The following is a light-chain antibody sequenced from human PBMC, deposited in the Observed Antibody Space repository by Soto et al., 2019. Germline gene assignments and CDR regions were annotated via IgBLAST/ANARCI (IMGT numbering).Light chain of an antibody. Sequence: EVVMTQSPATLSVSPGERVALSCRASQSISINLAWIQQKPGQGPRLLIYGAFTRATGIPDRFSGSGSGTDFTLTISRLEPEDFAVYYCQQHETLITFGQGTRLEIK. J-gene: IGKJ5*01. CDR3: QQHETLIT. V-gene: IGKV3D-15*01. CDR1: QSISIN. CDR2: GAF.